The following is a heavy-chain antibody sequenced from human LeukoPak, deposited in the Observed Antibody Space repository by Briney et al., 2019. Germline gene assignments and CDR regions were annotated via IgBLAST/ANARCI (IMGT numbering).Heavy chain of an antibody. V-gene: IGHV3-21*01. CDR3: ARGRSGSYYAADYAFDI. CDR2: ISSSSTYI. D-gene: IGHD1-26*01. J-gene: IGHJ3*02. Sequence: GGSLRLSCAASGFTFSSNSMNWVRQAPGKGLEWVSSISSSSTYIYCADSVKGRFTISRDNAKNSLYLQMNSLRAEDTAVYYCARGRSGSYYAADYAFDIWGQGTMVTVSS. CDR1: GFTFSSNS.